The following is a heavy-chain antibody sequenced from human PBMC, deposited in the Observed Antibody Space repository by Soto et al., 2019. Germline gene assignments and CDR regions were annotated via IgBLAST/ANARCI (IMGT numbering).Heavy chain of an antibody. D-gene: IGHD2-8*01. CDR1: GYTITSYG. Sequence: APVKVSCEASGYTITSYGISWVRQAPEKGLEWMGWINPSGGSTSYAQKFQGRVTMTRDTSTSTVYMELSSLRSEDTAVYYCASTRCTNGVCYTDDYYYYGMDVWGQGTTVTVSS. J-gene: IGHJ6*02. CDR2: INPSGGST. V-gene: IGHV1-46*01. CDR3: ASTRCTNGVCYTDDYYYYGMDV.